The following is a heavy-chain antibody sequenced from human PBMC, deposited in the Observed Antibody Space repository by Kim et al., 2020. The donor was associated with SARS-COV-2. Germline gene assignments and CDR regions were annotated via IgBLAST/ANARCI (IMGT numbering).Heavy chain of an antibody. D-gene: IGHD6-13*01. CDR2: IYHSGST. V-gene: IGHV4-4*02. J-gene: IGHJ4*02. CDR3: ARRGVGGAAAGTDDY. Sequence: SETLSLTCAVSGGSISSSNWWSWVRQPPGKGLEWIGEIYHSGSTNYNPSLKSRVTISVDKSKNQFSLKLSSVTAADTAVYYCARRGVGGAAAGTDDYWGQGTLVTVSS. CDR1: GGSISSSNW.